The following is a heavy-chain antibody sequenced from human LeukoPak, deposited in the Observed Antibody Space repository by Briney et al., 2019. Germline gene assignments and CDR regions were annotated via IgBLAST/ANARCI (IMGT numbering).Heavy chain of an antibody. CDR3: ARASSDYVWGSYRSPYYYYGMDV. J-gene: IGHJ6*04. D-gene: IGHD3-16*02. V-gene: IGHV1-69*06. Sequence: SVKVSCKASGRTFSSYAISWVRQPPRHGLEWMGGILPIFGTANYAQKFQGRVTITADKSTSTAYMELSSLRSEDTAVYYCARASSDYVWGSYRSPYYYYGMDVWGKGTTVTVSS. CDR2: ILPIFGTA. CDR1: GRTFSSYA.